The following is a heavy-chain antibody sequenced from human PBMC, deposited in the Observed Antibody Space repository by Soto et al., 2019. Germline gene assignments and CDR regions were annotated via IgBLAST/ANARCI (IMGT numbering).Heavy chain of an antibody. CDR2: IYYSGST. Sequence: PSETLSLTCTVSGGSISSGGYYWSWIRQHPGKGLEWIGYIYYSGSTYYNPSLKSRVTISVDTSKNQFSLKLSSVTAADTAVYYCARDSPYYYGMDVWGQGTTVTVSS. V-gene: IGHV4-31*03. J-gene: IGHJ6*02. CDR3: ARDSPYYYGMDV. CDR1: GGSISSGGYY.